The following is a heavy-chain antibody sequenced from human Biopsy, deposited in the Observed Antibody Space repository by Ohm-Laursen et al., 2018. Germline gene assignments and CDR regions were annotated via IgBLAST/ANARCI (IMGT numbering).Heavy chain of an antibody. CDR2: ISSSGRTM. Sequence: SLRLSCSASGFSFSDYYMIWIRQAPGMGLEWVSYISSSGRTMYYADSVKGRFTISRDNANKSLYLQMNSLRAEDTAVYYCATTRSFDNWGQGTLVTASS. J-gene: IGHJ4*02. V-gene: IGHV3-11*01. CDR3: ATTRSFDN. D-gene: IGHD5-24*01. CDR1: GFSFSDYY.